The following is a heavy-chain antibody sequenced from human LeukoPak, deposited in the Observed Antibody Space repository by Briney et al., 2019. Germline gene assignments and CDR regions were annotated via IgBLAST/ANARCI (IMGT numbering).Heavy chain of an antibody. CDR3: ASHDIVVVVAATH. D-gene: IGHD2-15*01. V-gene: IGHV3-30-3*01. J-gene: IGHJ4*02. CDR2: ISYDGSNK. Sequence: PGGSLRLSCAASGFTFSSYAMHWVRQAPGKGLEWVAVISYDGSNKYYADSVKGRFTISRDNSKNTLYLQMNSLRAEDTAVYYCASHDIVVVVAATHWGQGTLVTVCS. CDR1: GFTFSSYA.